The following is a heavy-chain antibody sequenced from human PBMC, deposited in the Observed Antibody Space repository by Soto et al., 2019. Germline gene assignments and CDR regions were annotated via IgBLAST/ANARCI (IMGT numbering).Heavy chain of an antibody. J-gene: IGHJ4*02. CDR1: GFTFSSYW. D-gene: IGHD3-9*01. V-gene: IGHV3-7*01. Sequence: EVQLVESGGGLVQPGGSLRLSCAASGFTFSSYWMSWVRQAPGKGLEWVANIKQDGSEKYYVDSVKGRFTISRDNAKISLYLQINRLRAEDTAVYCGARTLRYFDWLWPTYYFDYCGQGTLVTFS. CDR2: IKQDGSEK. CDR3: ARTLRYFDWLWPTYYFDY.